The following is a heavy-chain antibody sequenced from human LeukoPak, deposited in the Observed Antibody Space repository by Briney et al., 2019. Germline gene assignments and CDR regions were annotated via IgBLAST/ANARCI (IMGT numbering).Heavy chain of an antibody. CDR2: IYYSGST. CDR1: GGSISSSSYY. Sequence: SETLSLTCTVSGGSISSSSYYWGWIRQPPGKGLEWIGSIYYSGSTYYNPSLKSRVTISVDTSKNQFSLKLSSVTAADTAVYYCAREVRGGYSTRIDYWGQGTLVTVSS. J-gene: IGHJ4*02. V-gene: IGHV4-39*07. CDR3: AREVRGGYSTRIDY. D-gene: IGHD4-11*01.